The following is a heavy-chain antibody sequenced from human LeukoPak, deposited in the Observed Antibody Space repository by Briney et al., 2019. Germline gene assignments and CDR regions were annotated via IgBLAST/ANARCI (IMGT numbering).Heavy chain of an antibody. J-gene: IGHJ4*02. CDR3: ASHNLGYCSSTSCYLHYFDY. Sequence: SETLSLTCTVSGGSIRSYYWSWIRQPPGKGLEWIGYIYYSGSTNYKPSLKSRVTISVDTSKNQFSLKLSSVTAADTAVYYCASHNLGYCSSTSCYLHYFDYWGQGTLVTVSS. D-gene: IGHD2-2*01. CDR2: IYYSGST. CDR1: GGSIRSYY. V-gene: IGHV4-59*12.